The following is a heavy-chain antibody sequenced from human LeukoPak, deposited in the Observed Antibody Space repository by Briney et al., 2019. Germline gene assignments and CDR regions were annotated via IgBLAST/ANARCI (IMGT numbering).Heavy chain of an antibody. Sequence: SETLSLTCTVSGGTINNYDWSWVRQAPEKGVEWMGYISYSGSSNYNASLKSRGTISLHTSNNQFSLKLTSVTAADTAVYYCASQNLLWFGELSYFHYWGQGPLVTLSS. CDR3: ASQNLLWFGELSYFHY. D-gene: IGHD3-10*01. CDR1: GGTINNYD. V-gene: IGHV4-59*01. CDR2: ISYSGSS. J-gene: IGHJ4*02.